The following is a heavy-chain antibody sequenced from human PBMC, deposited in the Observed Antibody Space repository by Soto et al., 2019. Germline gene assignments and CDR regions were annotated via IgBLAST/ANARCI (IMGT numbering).Heavy chain of an antibody. D-gene: IGHD3-3*01. CDR3: ARSLNWLFDY. J-gene: IGHJ4*02. CDR2: ISAHNGNT. CDR1: GYSFTDYG. V-gene: IGHV1-18*04. Sequence: QVQLVQSGAEVRKPGASVKVSCKASGYSFTDYGVIWVRQAPGQGLEWMGWISAHNGNTHYAQDLQGRVTLTTDSSTSTADMELRSLRCDDAAVYYCARSLNWLFDYWGQGTLVTVSS.